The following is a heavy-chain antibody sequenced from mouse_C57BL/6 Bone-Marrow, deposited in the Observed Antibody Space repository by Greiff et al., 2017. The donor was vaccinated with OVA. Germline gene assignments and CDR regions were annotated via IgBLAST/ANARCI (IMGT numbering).Heavy chain of an antibody. CDR2: ISSGGDYI. D-gene: IGHD2-3*01. Sequence: EVQRVESGEGLVKPGGSLKLSCAASGFTFSSYAMSWVRQTPEQRLEWVAYISSGGDYIYYADTVKGRFTISRDKARNTLYLQMSSLKSEDTAVYYCTRDGYYAMDYWGQGTSVTVSS. J-gene: IGHJ4*01. CDR3: TRDGYYAMDY. CDR1: GFTFSSYA. V-gene: IGHV5-9-1*02.